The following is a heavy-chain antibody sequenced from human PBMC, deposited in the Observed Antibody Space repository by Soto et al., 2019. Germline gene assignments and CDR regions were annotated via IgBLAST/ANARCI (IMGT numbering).Heavy chain of an antibody. CDR1: CGSIRSSSYY. D-gene: IGHD2-15*01. CDR2: IYYSGST. J-gene: IGHJ4*02. Sequence: TLSLTFPVSCGSIRSSSYYLVWIRQHPGKGLEWIGSIYYSGSTYYNPSLKSRVTISVDTSKNQFSLKLSSVTAADTAVYYCERRGYCSGGSCYPDYRGQGTQVTVSS. CDR3: ERRGYCSGGSCYPDY. V-gene: IGHV4-39*01.